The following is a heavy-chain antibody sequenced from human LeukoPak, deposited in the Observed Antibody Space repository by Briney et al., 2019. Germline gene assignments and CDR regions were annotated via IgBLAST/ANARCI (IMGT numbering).Heavy chain of an antibody. CDR2: ISGSGGGT. CDR1: GFTFSSYA. D-gene: IGHD3-16*02. V-gene: IGHV3-23*01. CDR3: AKIPMITFGGVIYYFDY. J-gene: IGHJ4*02. Sequence: PPGGSLRLPCAASGFTFSSYAMSWVRQAPGKGLEWVSAISGSGGGTYYADSVKGRSTISRDNSKNTLYLQMNSLRAEDTAVYYCAKIPMITFGGVIYYFDYWGQGTLVTVSS.